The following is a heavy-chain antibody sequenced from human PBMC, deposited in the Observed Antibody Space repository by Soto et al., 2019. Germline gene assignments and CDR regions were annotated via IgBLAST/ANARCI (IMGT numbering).Heavy chain of an antibody. V-gene: IGHV3-23*01. CDR3: ASPLPGYSSSWYGIGY. Sequence: GGSLRLSCAASGFTFSSYAMSWVRQAPGKGLEWVSAISGSGGSTYYADSVKGRFTISRDNSKNTLYLQMNSLRAEDTAVYYCASPLPGYSSSWYGIGYWGQGTLVTVSS. D-gene: IGHD6-13*01. CDR2: ISGSGGST. CDR1: GFTFSSYA. J-gene: IGHJ4*02.